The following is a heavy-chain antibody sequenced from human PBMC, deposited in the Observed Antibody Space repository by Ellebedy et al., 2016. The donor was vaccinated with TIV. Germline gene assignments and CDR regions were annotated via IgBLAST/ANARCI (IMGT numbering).Heavy chain of an antibody. J-gene: IGHJ4*02. Sequence: GGSLRLSXAASGFSFSSYSMSWVRQAPGKGLEWVSSISSSSGYIPYADSVKGRFTISRDNAKNSLYLQMNSLKVEDTAIYFCARHITGTTSAYDYWGQGIQVTVSS. CDR3: ARHITGTTSAYDY. CDR1: GFSFSSYS. V-gene: IGHV3-21*06. CDR2: ISSSSGYI. D-gene: IGHD1-20*01.